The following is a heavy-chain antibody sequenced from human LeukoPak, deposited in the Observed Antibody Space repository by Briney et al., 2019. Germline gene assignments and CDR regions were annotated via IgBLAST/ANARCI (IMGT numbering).Heavy chain of an antibody. V-gene: IGHV4-4*02. J-gene: IGHJ5*02. D-gene: IGHD2-2*01. Sequence: PSGTLSLTCAVSGGSITTRNFWSWVRQPPGKGLEWIAEMHHDGSANYNPSLKSRVSISVDTSKNQFSLKLSSVTAADTAVYYCARVRGCSSTSCFRINWFDPWGQGTLVTVSS. CDR2: MHHDGSA. CDR1: GGSITTRNF. CDR3: ARVRGCSSTSCFRINWFDP.